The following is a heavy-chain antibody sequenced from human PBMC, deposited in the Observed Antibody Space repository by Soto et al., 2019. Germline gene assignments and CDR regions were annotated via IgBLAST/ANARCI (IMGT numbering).Heavy chain of an antibody. V-gene: IGHV3-7*01. J-gene: IGHJ4*02. CDR1: GFTFSSYW. Sequence: EVQLVESGGGLVQPGGSLRLSCAASGFTFSSYWMSWVRQAPGKGLEWVANIKQDGSEKYYVDSVKGRFTISRDNAKNSLYLQMNSLRAADTAVYYCAREYYYYDSSGTPFDYWGQGTLVTVSS. CDR3: AREYYYYDSSGTPFDY. CDR2: IKQDGSEK. D-gene: IGHD3-22*01.